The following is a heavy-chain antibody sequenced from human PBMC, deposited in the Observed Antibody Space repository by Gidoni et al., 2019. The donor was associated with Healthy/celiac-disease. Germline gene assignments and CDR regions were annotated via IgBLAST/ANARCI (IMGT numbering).Heavy chain of an antibody. CDR3: ARDRRGWNYPLAAFDI. D-gene: IGHD1-7*01. J-gene: IGHJ3*02. CDR1: GYTFTSYG. V-gene: IGHV1-18*01. CDR2: ISAYNGNT. Sequence: QVQLVQSGAEVKKPGASVKVSCKASGYTFTSYGLSWVRQAPGQGLEWMGWISAYNGNTNYAQKLQGRVTRTTDTSTSTAYMELRRLRSDDTAVYYCARDRRGWNYPLAAFDIWGQGTMVTVSS.